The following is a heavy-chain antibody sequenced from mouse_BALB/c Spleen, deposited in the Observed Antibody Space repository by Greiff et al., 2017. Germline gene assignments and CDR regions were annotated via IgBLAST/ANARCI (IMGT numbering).Heavy chain of an antibody. J-gene: IGHJ3*01. Sequence: VKLMESAAELARPGASVKMSCKASGYTFTSYTMHWVKQRPGQGLEWIGYINPSSGYTEYNQKFKDKTTLTADKSSSTAYMQLSSLTSEDSAVYYCARSNWGEGFAYWGQGTLVTVSA. D-gene: IGHD4-1*01. CDR1: GYTFTSYT. V-gene: IGHV1-4*02. CDR3: ARSNWGEGFAY. CDR2: INPSSGYT.